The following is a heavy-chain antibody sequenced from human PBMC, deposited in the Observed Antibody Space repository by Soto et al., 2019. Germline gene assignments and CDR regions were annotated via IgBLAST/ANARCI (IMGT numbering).Heavy chain of an antibody. Sequence: GGSLRLSCAASGFTFSRYWMSWVRQAPGKGLEWVANIKEDGSQKWYVDSVKGRFTISRDNAKNSLYLQINSLRAEDTAVYYCARGDYYDSSGPFSDAFDIWGQGTMVTV. V-gene: IGHV3-7*04. J-gene: IGHJ3*02. CDR3: ARGDYYDSSGPFSDAFDI. CDR2: IKEDGSQK. CDR1: GFTFSRYW. D-gene: IGHD3-22*01.